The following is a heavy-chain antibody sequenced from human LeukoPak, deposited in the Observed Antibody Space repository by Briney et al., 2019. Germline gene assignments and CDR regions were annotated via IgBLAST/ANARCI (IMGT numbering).Heavy chain of an antibody. CDR1: GFTFSSYG. Sequence: GGSLRLSCAASGFTFSSYGMSWARQAPGKGLEWVSVISGSGGSTYYTDSVKGRITISRENSKNTLYLQMHSLRAEDTAVYYCAKHYGSGSYYISHHWGQGTLVTVSS. CDR3: AKHYGSGSYYISHH. V-gene: IGHV3-23*01. D-gene: IGHD3-10*01. J-gene: IGHJ4*02. CDR2: ISGSGGST.